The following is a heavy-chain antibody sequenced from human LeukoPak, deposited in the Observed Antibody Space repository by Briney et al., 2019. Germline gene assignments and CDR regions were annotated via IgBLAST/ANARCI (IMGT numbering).Heavy chain of an antibody. V-gene: IGHV4-34*01. CDR3: ARGSVFITMIVVVKKAFDI. Sequence: SETLSLTCAVYGGSFSGYYWSWIRQSPGKGLEWIGEINHSGSTNYDPSLKSRVTISVDTSKNQFSLKLSSVTAADTAVYYCARGSVFITMIVVVKKAFDIWGQGIMVTVSS. J-gene: IGHJ3*02. CDR1: GGSFSGYY. D-gene: IGHD3-22*01. CDR2: INHSGST.